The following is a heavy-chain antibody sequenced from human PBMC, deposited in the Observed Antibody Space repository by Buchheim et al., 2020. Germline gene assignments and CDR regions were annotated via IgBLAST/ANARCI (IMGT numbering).Heavy chain of an antibody. V-gene: IGHV1-46*01. Sequence: QVQLVQSGAEVKKPGSSVKVSCKASGGTFSSYTISWVRQAPGQGLEWMGIINPSGGSTSYAQKFQGRVTMTRDTSTSTVYMELSSLRSEDTAVYYCARDGRVGAKLGGSLDYWGQGTL. CDR2: INPSGGST. D-gene: IGHD1-26*01. CDR3: ARDGRVGAKLGGSLDY. J-gene: IGHJ4*02. CDR1: GGTFSSYT.